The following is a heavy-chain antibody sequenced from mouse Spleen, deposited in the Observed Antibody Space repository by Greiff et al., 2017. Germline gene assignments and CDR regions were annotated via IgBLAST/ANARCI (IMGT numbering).Heavy chain of an antibody. V-gene: IGHV2-6*01. CDR2: IWGGGGT. J-gene: IGHJ4*01. Sequence: VQLVESGPGLVTPSQSLSITCTVSGFSLTSYGVDWVRQSPGKGLEWLGVIWGGGGTNYNSALKSRLSISKDNSKSQVFLKMNSLQTDDTAMYYCASLLNAMDYWGQGTSVTVSS. D-gene: IGHD2-1*01. CDR3: ASLLNAMDY. CDR1: GFSLTSYG.